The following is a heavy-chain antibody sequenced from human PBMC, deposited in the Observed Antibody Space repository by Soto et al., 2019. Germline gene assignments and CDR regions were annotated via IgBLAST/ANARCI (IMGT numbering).Heavy chain of an antibody. CDR1: GFTFSSYA. J-gene: IGHJ4*02. D-gene: IGHD1-26*01. CDR2: ISGSGGST. V-gene: IGHV3-23*01. CDR3: AKRAWGYFYFDY. Sequence: EVQLLESGGGLVQPGGSLRLSCAASGFTFSSYAMSWVRQAPGKGLEWVSVISGSGGSTYYADSVKGRFTISRDNSKNTLYLQMNRLRAEDTGVYYCAKRAWGYFYFDYWGQGTLVTVSS.